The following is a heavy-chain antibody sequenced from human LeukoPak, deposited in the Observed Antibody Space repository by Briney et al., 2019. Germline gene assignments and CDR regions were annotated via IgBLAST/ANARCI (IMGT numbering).Heavy chain of an antibody. Sequence: GESLKTSCKGSGYSFTSYWIGWVRQMPGKGLEWMGIIYPGDSDTRYSPSFHGQVTISADKSISTAYLQWSSLKASDTAMYYCVRLRTTQWSKYFDYWGQGTLVTVSS. J-gene: IGHJ4*02. CDR2: IYPGDSDT. CDR1: GYSFTSYW. V-gene: IGHV5-51*01. CDR3: VRLRTTQWSKYFDY. D-gene: IGHD4-11*01.